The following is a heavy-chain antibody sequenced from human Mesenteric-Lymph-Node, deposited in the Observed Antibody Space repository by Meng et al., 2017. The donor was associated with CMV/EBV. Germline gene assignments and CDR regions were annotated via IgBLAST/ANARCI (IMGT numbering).Heavy chain of an antibody. D-gene: IGHD3-10*01. CDR2: INSNGDHT. CDR3: ARSLGSEKNF. J-gene: IGHJ4*02. CDR1: GFTFITYT. V-gene: IGHV3-64*02. Sequence: GRSLRLSCAASGFTFITYTMHWVRQAPGKGLEYVSTINSNGDHTSYADSVKGRFTISRDNSKNMVYLHMSSLRVEDMAVYYCARSLGSEKNFWGQGTLVTVSS.